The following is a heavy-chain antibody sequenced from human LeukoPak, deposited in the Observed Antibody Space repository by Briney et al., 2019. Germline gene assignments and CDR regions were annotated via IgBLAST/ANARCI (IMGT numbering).Heavy chain of an antibody. D-gene: IGHD2-15*01. J-gene: IGHJ4*02. CDR1: GFTFDDYA. Sequence: GGSLRLSCAASGFTFDDYAMHWVRQAPGKGLEWVSLISGDGGSTYYADSVKGRFTISRDNSKNSLYLQMNSLRTEDTALYYCAEDGNGCSGGSCLLGDFDYWGQGTLVTVSS. V-gene: IGHV3-43*02. CDR2: ISGDGGST. CDR3: AEDGNGCSGGSCLLGDFDY.